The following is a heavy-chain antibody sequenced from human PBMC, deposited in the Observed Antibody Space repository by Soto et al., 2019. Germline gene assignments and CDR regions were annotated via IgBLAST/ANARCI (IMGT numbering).Heavy chain of an antibody. CDR2: INIYSGDA. Sequence: QVRLEQSGPEVKKTGASVKVSCKASGYTFTSYGISWVRQAPGQGLEWMGWINIYSGDANYAQSFKDRATMTRDTSTNTVYMEMRTLRSDDTAVYYCARALYYYDNSGLAYWGQGTLVTVSS. V-gene: IGHV1-18*01. J-gene: IGHJ4*02. CDR1: GYTFTSYG. CDR3: ARALYYYDNSGLAY. D-gene: IGHD3-22*01.